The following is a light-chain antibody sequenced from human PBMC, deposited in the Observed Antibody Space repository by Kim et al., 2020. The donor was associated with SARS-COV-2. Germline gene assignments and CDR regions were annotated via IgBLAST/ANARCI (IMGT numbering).Light chain of an antibody. J-gene: IGKJ1*01. V-gene: IGKV3-20*01. Sequence: SPGERATFSCRGSQSVSSSYSAWYQQKPGQAPRLLIYDASTRATGIPDRFSGSGSGTDFTLTISRLEPEDFAVYYCQQYGSSPQTFGQGTKVDIK. CDR2: DAS. CDR3: QQYGSSPQT. CDR1: QSVSSSY.